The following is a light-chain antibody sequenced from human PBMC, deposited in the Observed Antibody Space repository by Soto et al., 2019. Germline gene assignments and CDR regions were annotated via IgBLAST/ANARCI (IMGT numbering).Light chain of an antibody. J-gene: IGKJ3*01. CDR3: QQTHTFPLT. Sequence: DIQMTQSPSSVSASVGDRVTITCRASQGVSSWLAWYQQKPGKAPNLLIYATSNLQSGVPSRFSGSGSGTDFTLTISSLHPDDFATYYCQQTHTFPLTFGPGTKVDIK. CDR2: ATS. CDR1: QGVSSW. V-gene: IGKV1-12*01.